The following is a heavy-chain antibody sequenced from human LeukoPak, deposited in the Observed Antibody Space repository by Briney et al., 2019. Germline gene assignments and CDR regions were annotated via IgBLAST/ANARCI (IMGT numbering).Heavy chain of an antibody. V-gene: IGHV4-59*01. Sequence: SETLSLTCTVSGDSISSYYWSWIRQPPGKGVEWIGYIYYTGSTNDKPSVKSRFTISGDASKNQFSLKLSCVTAADTAVYYCARGKAGAYWYFDLWGRGTLVTVSS. CDR3: ARGKAGAYWYFDL. CDR1: GDSISSYY. J-gene: IGHJ2*01. CDR2: IYYTGST. D-gene: IGHD6-19*01.